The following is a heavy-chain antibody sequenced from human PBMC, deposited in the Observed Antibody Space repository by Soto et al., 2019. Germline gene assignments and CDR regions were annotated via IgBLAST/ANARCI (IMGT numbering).Heavy chain of an antibody. CDR3: ARAIGPTLFDY. D-gene: IGHD3-22*01. J-gene: IGHJ4*02. CDR1: GSTFSSYD. Sequence: GGSLRLSCSASGSTFSSYDMHWVRQGPGKGLEWVSAIGTAGDTNYAGSVKGRFTISRENAKNSLYLQMNSLRAGDTAIYFCARAIGPTLFDYWGQGTLVTVSS. V-gene: IGHV3-13*04. CDR2: IGTAGDT.